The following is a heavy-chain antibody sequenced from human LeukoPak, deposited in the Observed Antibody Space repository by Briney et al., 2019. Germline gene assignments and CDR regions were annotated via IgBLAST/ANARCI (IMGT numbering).Heavy chain of an antibody. Sequence: GASVKVSCKVSGYTLTELSIHWVRQAPGKGLEWMGGFDPEDGETIYAQKFQGRVTMTEDTSTETAYMELSSLRSEDTAVYYCATASMSKTPDFDYWGQGTLVILSS. V-gene: IGHV1-24*01. CDR3: ATASMSKTPDFDY. J-gene: IGHJ4*02. CDR2: FDPEDGET. D-gene: IGHD2/OR15-2a*01. CDR1: GYTLTELS.